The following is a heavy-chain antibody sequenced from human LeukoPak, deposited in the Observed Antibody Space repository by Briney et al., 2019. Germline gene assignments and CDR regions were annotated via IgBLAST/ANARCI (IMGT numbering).Heavy chain of an antibody. CDR2: INHNSGGT. J-gene: IGHJ6*03. D-gene: IGHD4-17*01. V-gene: IGHV1-2*02. Sequence: EASVKVSCKASGYTFTAHYLHWVRQAPGQGLEWMAWINHNSGGTKYAEKFQGRVTVTRDTSTSTAYMELSRLRSDDTAVYYCARGTDYGDYGRTWFYYYYMDVWGEGTTVTVSS. CDR3: ARGTDYGDYGRTWFYYYYMDV. CDR1: GYTFTAHY.